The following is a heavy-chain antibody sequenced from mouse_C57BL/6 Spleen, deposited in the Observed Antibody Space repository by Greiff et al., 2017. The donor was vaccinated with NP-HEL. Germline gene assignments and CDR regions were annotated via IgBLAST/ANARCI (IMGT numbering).Heavy chain of an antibody. CDR3: AREGFHYFDY. V-gene: IGHV1-19*01. CDR1: GYTFTDYY. Sequence: EVQLQQSGPVLVKPGASVKMSCKASGYTFTDYYMNWVKQSHGKSLEWIGVINPYNGGTSYNQKFKGKATLTVDKSSSTAYMELNSLTSEDSAVYYCAREGFHYFDYWGQGTTLTVSS. CDR2: INPYNGGT. J-gene: IGHJ2*01.